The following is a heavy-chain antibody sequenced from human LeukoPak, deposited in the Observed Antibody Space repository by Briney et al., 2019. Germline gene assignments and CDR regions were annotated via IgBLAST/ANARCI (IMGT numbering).Heavy chain of an antibody. Sequence: ASVKVSCKASGYTFTAYYIHWVRQAPGQGLEWMGWINPNGGSTHYAQDFQGRLTMTRDTSISTAYMELNGLRSDDTAVYYCARDASRTNFDPWGQGTLVTVS. V-gene: IGHV1-2*02. CDR2: INPNGGST. CDR1: GYTFTAYY. CDR3: ARDASRTNFDP. J-gene: IGHJ5*02. D-gene: IGHD2-2*01.